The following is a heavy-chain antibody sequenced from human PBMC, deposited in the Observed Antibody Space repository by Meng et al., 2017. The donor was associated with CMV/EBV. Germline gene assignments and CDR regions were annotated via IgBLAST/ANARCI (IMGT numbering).Heavy chain of an antibody. J-gene: IGHJ4*02. CDR3: ARDRGSWLREIDY. CDR2: ISSSSSYI. CDR1: GFTFSSYS. Sequence: SCAASGFTFSSYSMNWVRQAPGKGLEWVSSISSSSSYIYYADSVKSRFTISRDNAKNSLYLQMNSLRAEDTAVYYCARDRGSWLREIDYWGQGTLVTVSS. V-gene: IGHV3-21*01. D-gene: IGHD6-13*01.